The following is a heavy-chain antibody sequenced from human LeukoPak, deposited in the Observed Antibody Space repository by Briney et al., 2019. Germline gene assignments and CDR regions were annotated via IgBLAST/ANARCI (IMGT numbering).Heavy chain of an antibody. CDR2: IYYTRST. Sequence: PSETLSLTCTVSGGSISSSSYYWGWIRQPPGKGLEWIGSIYYTRSTYYNPSLKSRVTISVDTSKNQFSLKLTSVTAADTAVYYCARGVTMIVVVIHDWYFDLWGRGTLATVPS. D-gene: IGHD3-22*01. CDR1: GGSISSSSYY. CDR3: ARGVTMIVVVIHDWYFDL. V-gene: IGHV4-39*01. J-gene: IGHJ2*01.